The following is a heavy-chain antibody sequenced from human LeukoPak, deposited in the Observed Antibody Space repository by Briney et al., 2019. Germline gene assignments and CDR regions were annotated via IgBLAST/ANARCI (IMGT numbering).Heavy chain of an antibody. Sequence: GGSLRLSCAASGFTFSTYALSWVRQAPGKGLEWVSAFSGSGGSTYYADSVKGRFTISRDNSKNTLYLQMNSLRAEDTAVYYCAKDYREGYGDYFDYWGQGTLVTVSS. J-gene: IGHJ4*02. V-gene: IGHV3-23*01. D-gene: IGHD4-17*01. CDR1: GFTFSTYA. CDR2: FSGSGGST. CDR3: AKDYREGYGDYFDY.